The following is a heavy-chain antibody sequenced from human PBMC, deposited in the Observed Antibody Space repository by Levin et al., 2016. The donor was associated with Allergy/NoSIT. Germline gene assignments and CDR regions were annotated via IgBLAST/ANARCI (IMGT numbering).Heavy chain of an antibody. CDR3: AKGTLTLGFDS. CDR1: GFTFRSYA. J-gene: IGHJ4*02. Sequence: GESLKISCAASGFTFRSYAMDWVRQAPGKGLEWVSNIVNNGGDTYYADSVKGRFTISRDNSKNTLYLQMNSLRADDTAVYYCAKGTLTLGFDSWGQGTLVTVSS. V-gene: IGHV3-23*01. CDR2: IVNNGGDT.